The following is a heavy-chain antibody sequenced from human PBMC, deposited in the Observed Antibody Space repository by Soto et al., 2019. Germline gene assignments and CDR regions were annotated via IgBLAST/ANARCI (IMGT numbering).Heavy chain of an antibody. Sequence: SGKVSCKASGGTFSSYAISWVRQAPGQGLEWMGGIIPIFGKANYAQKFQGRVTITADESTSTAYMELSSLRSEDTAVYYCARGTPILVDPNSSRAAAGTSGHPAYYYYYYGMDVWGQGTTVTVSS. J-gene: IGHJ6*02. D-gene: IGHD6-13*01. CDR1: GGTFSSYA. CDR3: ARGTPILVDPNSSRAAAGTSGHPAYYYYYYGMDV. CDR2: IIPIFGKA. V-gene: IGHV1-69*13.